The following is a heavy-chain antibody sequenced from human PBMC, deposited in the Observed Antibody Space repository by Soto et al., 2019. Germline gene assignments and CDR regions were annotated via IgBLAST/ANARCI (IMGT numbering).Heavy chain of an antibody. V-gene: IGHV1-46*03. Sequence: ASVKVSCKASGYTFTSYYIHWVRQAPGQGLEWMGIINPSGGSTSYAQKFQGRVTMTRDTSTSTVYMELSSLRSEDTAVYYCARPQNFYTHPWDAFDIWGQGTMVTVSS. CDR1: GYTFTSYY. CDR3: ARPQNFYTHPWDAFDI. CDR2: INPSGGST. J-gene: IGHJ3*02. D-gene: IGHD1-7*01.